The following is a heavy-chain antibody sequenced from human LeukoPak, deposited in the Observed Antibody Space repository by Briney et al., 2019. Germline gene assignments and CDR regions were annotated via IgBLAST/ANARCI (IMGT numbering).Heavy chain of an antibody. D-gene: IGHD3-10*01. J-gene: IGHJ4*02. CDR3: ARDRSVWSRLDY. CDR1: GFTFSSYE. CDR2: ISSSGSTK. V-gene: IGHV3-48*03. Sequence: TGGSLRLSCAASGFTFSSYEMNWVRQAPGKGLEWVSYISSSGSTKYYADSVKGRFTISRGNAKNSLFLQMNSLRAEDTAVYYCARDRSVWSRLDYWGQGTLVTVSS.